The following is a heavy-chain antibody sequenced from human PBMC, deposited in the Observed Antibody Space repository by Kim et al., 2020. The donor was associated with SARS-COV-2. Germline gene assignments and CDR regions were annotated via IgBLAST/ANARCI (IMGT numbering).Heavy chain of an antibody. D-gene: IGHD6-19*01. Sequence: ASVKGRFTISRDNSKNTLYLQMNSLRAEDTALYYCAKDSIAVALGYFDYWGQGTLITVSS. V-gene: IGHV3-23*01. J-gene: IGHJ4*02. CDR3: AKDSIAVALGYFDY.